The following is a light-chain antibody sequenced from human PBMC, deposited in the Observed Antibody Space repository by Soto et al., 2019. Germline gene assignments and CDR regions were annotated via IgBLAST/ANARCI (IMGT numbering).Light chain of an antibody. J-gene: IGLJ1*01. V-gene: IGLV1-40*01. CDR1: SSNIGAGYD. CDR3: CSYSTSSALPYV. CDR2: GNS. Sequence: QSVLTQPPSVSGAPGQRVTISCTGSSSNIGAGYDVHWYQQLPGTAPKLLIYGNSNRPSGVPDRFSGSKSGNTASLTISGLQPEDEADYYCCSYSTSSALPYVFGSGTKLTVL.